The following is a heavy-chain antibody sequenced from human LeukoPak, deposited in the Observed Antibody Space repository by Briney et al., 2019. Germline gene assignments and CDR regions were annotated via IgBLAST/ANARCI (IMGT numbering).Heavy chain of an antibody. V-gene: IGHV3-23*01. CDR2: ISVSGGST. CDR1: GFTFSSYA. CDR3: AKGGYSGSYYGY. D-gene: IGHD1-26*01. Sequence: PGGSLRLSCAASGFTFSSYAMSWVRQAPGKGLEWVSAISVSGGSTYYADSVKGRFTISRDNSKNTLYLQMNSLRAEDTAVYYCAKGGYSGSYYGYWGQGTLVTVSS. J-gene: IGHJ4*02.